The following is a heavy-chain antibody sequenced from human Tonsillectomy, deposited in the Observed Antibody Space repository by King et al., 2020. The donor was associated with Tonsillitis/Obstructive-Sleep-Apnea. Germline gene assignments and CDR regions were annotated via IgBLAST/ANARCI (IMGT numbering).Heavy chain of an antibody. Sequence: VQLQESGPGLVKPSETLSLTCTVSGGSISSYYWSWLRQPPGKGLEWIGYIYYSGSTNYNPSLKSRVTISVDTSKNQFSLKLSSVTAADTAVYYCARDELGITRAFDIWGQGTMVTVSS. D-gene: IGHD7-27*01. CDR1: GGSISSYY. CDR2: IYYSGST. V-gene: IGHV4-59*01. J-gene: IGHJ3*02. CDR3: ARDELGITRAFDI.